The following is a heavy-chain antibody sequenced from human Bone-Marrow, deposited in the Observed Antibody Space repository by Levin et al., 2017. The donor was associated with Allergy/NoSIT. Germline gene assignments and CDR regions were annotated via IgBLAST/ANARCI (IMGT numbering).Heavy chain of an antibody. Sequence: GGSLRLSCAASGFSFRSFGMHWVRQAPGKGLEWVAVISYDGSDKYYADSVKGRFTISRDNSTNTLYLQMNSLSGEDAAVYYCAKEVLFGTSSWCLDFWGQGTLVTVSS. CDR1: GFSFRSFG. CDR2: ISYDGSDK. V-gene: IGHV3-30*18. CDR3: AKEVLFGTSSWCLDF. J-gene: IGHJ4*02. D-gene: IGHD6-13*01.